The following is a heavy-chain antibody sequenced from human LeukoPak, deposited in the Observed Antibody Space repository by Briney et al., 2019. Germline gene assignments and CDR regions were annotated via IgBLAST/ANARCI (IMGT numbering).Heavy chain of an antibody. D-gene: IGHD7-27*01. CDR3: VRQGGRGGSIWGSSDC. Sequence: RGESLQISCQGSGSQFTSFWIGGVRQVPGKGLEGMAMIYPGDSDTKYNPSFEGQVTISADESDSKGCLELNSLKASDTAMYYCVRQGGRGGSIWGSSDCWGQGTLVTVSS. CDR2: IYPGDSDT. CDR1: GSQFTSFW. J-gene: IGHJ4*02. V-gene: IGHV5-51*01.